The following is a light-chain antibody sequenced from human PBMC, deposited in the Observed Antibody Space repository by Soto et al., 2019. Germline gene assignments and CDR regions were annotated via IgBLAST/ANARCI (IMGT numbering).Light chain of an antibody. CDR3: CLYTASYSV. CDR1: SSDVGGFDF. CDR2: DVS. Sequence: QSALTQPRSVSGSPGQSVAISCTATSSDVGGFDFVSWYQQRPGKAPKLVTYDVSKRPSGVPDRFSGSRSGDTASLTISGLQAEDEADYYCCLYTASYSVFGGGTKLTVL. V-gene: IGLV2-11*01. J-gene: IGLJ3*02.